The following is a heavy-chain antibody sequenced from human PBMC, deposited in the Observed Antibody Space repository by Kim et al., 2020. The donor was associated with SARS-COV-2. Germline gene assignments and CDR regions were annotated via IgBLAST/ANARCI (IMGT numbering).Heavy chain of an antibody. J-gene: IGHJ3*01. Sequence: SETLSLTCTVSGDSLTSGGHSWCWIRQSTDKGLEWIGYIYHTGTTYFNPSLKSRVTMSVDTSKNLFSLKLTSLTAADTAVYFCARGPTRAPGHPFDLWGQGTLVTVSS. CDR3: ARGPTRAPGHPFDL. V-gene: IGHV4-30-2*06. CDR2: IYHTGTT. CDR1: GDSLTSGGHS.